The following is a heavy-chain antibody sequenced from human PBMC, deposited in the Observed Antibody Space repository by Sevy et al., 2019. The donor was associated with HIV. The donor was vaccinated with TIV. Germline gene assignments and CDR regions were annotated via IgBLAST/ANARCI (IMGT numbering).Heavy chain of an antibody. Sequence: ASVKVSCKASGYTITRYYMHGMRQAPGQGLEWMGIINPSDGGTTYAQKFQGRVTMTRDTSTSTVYMELSSLRSEDTAVYYCASYTTGSRGDYWGQGTLVTVSS. CDR2: INPSDGGT. D-gene: IGHD3-16*01. CDR3: ASYTTGSRGDY. V-gene: IGHV1-46*01. J-gene: IGHJ4*02. CDR1: GYTITRYY.